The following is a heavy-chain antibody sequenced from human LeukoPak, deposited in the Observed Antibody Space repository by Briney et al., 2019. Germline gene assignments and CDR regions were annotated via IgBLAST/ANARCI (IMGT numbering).Heavy chain of an antibody. Sequence: SETLSLTCTVSGGSISSSSYYWSWIRQPPGKGLEWIGYIYYSGSTNYNPSLKSRVTISVDTSKNQFSLKLSSVTAADTAVYYCARQGSGSYYYYGMDVWGQGTTVTVSS. D-gene: IGHD3-10*01. CDR3: ARQGSGSYYYYGMDV. V-gene: IGHV4-61*05. J-gene: IGHJ6*02. CDR2: IYYSGST. CDR1: GGSISSSSYY.